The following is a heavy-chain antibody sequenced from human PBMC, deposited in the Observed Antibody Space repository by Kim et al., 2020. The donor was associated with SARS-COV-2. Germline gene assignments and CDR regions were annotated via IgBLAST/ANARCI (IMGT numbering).Heavy chain of an antibody. D-gene: IGHD6-19*01. CDR2: ISSSGGTT. J-gene: IGHJ4*02. CDR1: GFTFSSNA. Sequence: GGSLRLSCADSGFTFSSNAMSWVRQAPGKGLEWVSAISSSGGTTYYADSVKGRFTISRDNSKNTLYLQVNSLRAEDTAVYYCAKGGRGSRGWSGLSDWGQGTLVTVSS. V-gene: IGHV3-23*01. CDR3: AKGGRGSRGWSGLSD.